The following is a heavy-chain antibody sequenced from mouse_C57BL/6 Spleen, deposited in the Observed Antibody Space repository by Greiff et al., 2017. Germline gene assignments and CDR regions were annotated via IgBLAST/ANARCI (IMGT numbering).Heavy chain of an antibody. D-gene: IGHD1-1*01. CDR3: ARRTVVAHYAMDY. V-gene: IGHV1-9*01. Sequence: VKLQESGAELMKPGASVKLSCKATGYTFTGYWIEWVKQRPGHGLEWIGEILPGSGSTNYNEKFKGKATFTADTSSNTAYMQLSSLTTEDSAIYYCARRTVVAHYAMDYWGQGTSVTVSS. J-gene: IGHJ4*01. CDR2: ILPGSGST. CDR1: GYTFTGYW.